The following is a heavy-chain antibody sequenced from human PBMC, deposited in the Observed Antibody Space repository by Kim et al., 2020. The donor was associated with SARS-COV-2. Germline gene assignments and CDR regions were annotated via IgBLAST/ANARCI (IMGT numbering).Heavy chain of an antibody. J-gene: IGHJ4*02. V-gene: IGHV4-59*09. D-gene: IGHD3-22*01. CDR3: ARGDYYDSVDY. Sequence: NYHPALKSRVTISVDTSKNQFSLKLSSVTAADAAVYYCARGDYYDSVDYWGQGTLVTVSS.